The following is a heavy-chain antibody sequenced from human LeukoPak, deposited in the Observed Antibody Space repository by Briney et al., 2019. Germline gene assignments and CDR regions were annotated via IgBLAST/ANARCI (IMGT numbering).Heavy chain of an antibody. V-gene: IGHV4-4*07. CDR3: ASGYSGYDYSQSWGYYYYYMDV. J-gene: IGHJ6*03. D-gene: IGHD5-12*01. CDR2: IYTSGST. CDR1: GGSITNYY. Sequence: KSSETLFLTCTVSGGSITNYYWSWIRQPAGKGLEWIGRIYTSGSTNYNPSLKSRVTISVDTSKNQFSLKLSSVTAADTAVYYCASGYSGYDYSQSWGYYYYYMDVWGKGTTVTVSS.